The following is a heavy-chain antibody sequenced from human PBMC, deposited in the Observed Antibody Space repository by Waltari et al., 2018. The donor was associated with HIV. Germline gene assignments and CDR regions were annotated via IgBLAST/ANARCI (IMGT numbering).Heavy chain of an antibody. CDR1: GFTFSKCW. Sequence: EVQLVETGGALVQPGGSLRVSCVASGFTFSKCWMALVRRGPGKGLRWVANIKQDGNEKNYLDSVKGRFTISRDNAKNSLYLQMNNLRDEDSATYYCARAYSGTYRIGDYWGQGTLVTVSS. J-gene: IGHJ4*02. D-gene: IGHD1-26*01. CDR2: IKQDGNEK. CDR3: ARAYSGTYRIGDY. V-gene: IGHV3-7*01.